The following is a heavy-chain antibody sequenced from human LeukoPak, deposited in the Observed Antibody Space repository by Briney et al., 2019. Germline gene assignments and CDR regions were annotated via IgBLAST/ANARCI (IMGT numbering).Heavy chain of an antibody. D-gene: IGHD1-26*01. Sequence: QAGGSLRLSCTASGFNFHRYAMTWVRQAPGKGLQWVSALSRTGESTFYADSVKGRFTISRDNSKNTLYLRLNSLRAEDTAVYYCAKTIVGATSYLDYWGQGALATVSS. J-gene: IGHJ4*02. CDR2: LSRTGEST. V-gene: IGHV3-23*01. CDR3: AKTIVGATSYLDY. CDR1: GFNFHRYA.